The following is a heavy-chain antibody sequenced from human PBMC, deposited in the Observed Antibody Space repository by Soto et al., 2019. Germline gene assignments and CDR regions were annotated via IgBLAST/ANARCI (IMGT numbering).Heavy chain of an antibody. Sequence: QVQLVESGGGVVQPGRSLRLSCRASGFMFSDYDMHWVRQAPGKGLEWVAVSRYDGSNKYYEDSVKGRFIISRDNSKNTMYVEMNSLGVEDTAVYYCAKDVGSSSWHAFHVWGQGTMVTVSS. D-gene: IGHD6-13*01. J-gene: IGHJ3*01. V-gene: IGHV3-33*06. CDR2: SRYDGSNK. CDR3: AKDVGSSSWHAFHV. CDR1: GFMFSDYD.